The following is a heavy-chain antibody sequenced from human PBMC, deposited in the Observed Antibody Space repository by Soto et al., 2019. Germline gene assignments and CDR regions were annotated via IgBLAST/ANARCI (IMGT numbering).Heavy chain of an antibody. V-gene: IGHV4-31*03. CDR1: GGSIGSGGCY. CDR2: IYYSGST. D-gene: IGHD6-13*01. J-gene: IGHJ4*02. Sequence: SETRSLTSTVSGGSIGSGGCYLRWIRQHPGKGLEWIGYIYYSGSTYYSPSLKSRVTISVDTSKNQFSLKLSSVTAADTAVYYCARDLGRTGSSWYYFDYWGKGTVV. CDR3: ARDLGRTGSSWYYFDY.